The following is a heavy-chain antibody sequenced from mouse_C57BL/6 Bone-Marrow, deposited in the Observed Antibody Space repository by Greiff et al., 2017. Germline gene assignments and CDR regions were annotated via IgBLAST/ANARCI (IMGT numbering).Heavy chain of an antibody. CDR3: ARPIYYGSSSCAY. V-gene: IGHV1-55*01. Sequence: VQLQQPGAELVKPGASVKMSCKASGYTFTSYWITWVKQRPGQGLEWIGDIYPGSGSTNYNEKFKSKATLTVDTSSSTAYMQLSSLTSEDAADYYCARPIYYGSSSCAYWGQGTLVTVAA. CDR2: IYPGSGST. J-gene: IGHJ3*01. CDR1: GYTFTSYW. D-gene: IGHD1-1*01.